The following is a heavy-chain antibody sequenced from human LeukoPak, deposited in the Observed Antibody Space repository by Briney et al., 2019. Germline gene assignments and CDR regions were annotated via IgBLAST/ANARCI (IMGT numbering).Heavy chain of an antibody. CDR3: ARRVATINGAFDI. Sequence: GESLKISCEASGYSFTTYWIAWVRQMPGKGLEWMGIIYPDDSNTRYNPSFQGQVTISADKSISSAYLQWSSLKASDTAMYYCARRVATINGAFDIWGQGTMVTVSS. CDR1: GYSFTTYW. D-gene: IGHD5-12*01. J-gene: IGHJ3*02. CDR2: IYPDDSNT. V-gene: IGHV5-51*01.